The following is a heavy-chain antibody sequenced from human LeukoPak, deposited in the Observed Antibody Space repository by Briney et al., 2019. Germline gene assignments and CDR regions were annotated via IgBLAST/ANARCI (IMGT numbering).Heavy chain of an antibody. D-gene: IGHD6-13*01. CDR1: GFTLSNYN. V-gene: IGHV3-21*01. J-gene: IGHJ6*04. CDR3: ARETAGTWDV. Sequence: GGSLRLSCAVSGFTLSNYNMNWVRQAPGKGLEWVSFISTSSSYIYYADSVKGRFTVSRDNARNSLYLQMNSLRAEDTAVYYCARETAGTWDVWGKGTTVTVSS. CDR2: ISTSSSYI.